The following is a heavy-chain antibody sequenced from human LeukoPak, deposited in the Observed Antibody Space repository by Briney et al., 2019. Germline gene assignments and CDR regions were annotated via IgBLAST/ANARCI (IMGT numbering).Heavy chain of an antibody. D-gene: IGHD3-10*01. Sequence: SETLSLTCTVSGGSMSSYYWSWIRQPPGKGLEWLGYIYYTGSTNYNPSTNYNPSLKSRVTISVDTSKNQFSLKLSSVTAADTAVYYCARGLYGSDPNWFDPWGQGTLVTVSS. CDR2: IYYTGST. V-gene: IGHV4-59*01. J-gene: IGHJ5*02. CDR3: ARGLYGSDPNWFDP. CDR1: GGSMSSYY.